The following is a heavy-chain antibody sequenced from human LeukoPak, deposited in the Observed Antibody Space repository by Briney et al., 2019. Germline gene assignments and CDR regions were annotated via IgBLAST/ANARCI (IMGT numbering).Heavy chain of an antibody. Sequence: SETLSFTCTVSGGSISSYYWSWIRQPPGKGLEWIGYIYYSGSTNYNPSLKSRLTISVDTSKNQFSLKLSSVTAADTAVYYCARQSIPSPFDYWGQGTLVTVSS. CDR2: IYYSGST. V-gene: IGHV4-59*08. CDR1: GGSISSYY. D-gene: IGHD2-21*01. J-gene: IGHJ4*02. CDR3: ARQSIPSPFDY.